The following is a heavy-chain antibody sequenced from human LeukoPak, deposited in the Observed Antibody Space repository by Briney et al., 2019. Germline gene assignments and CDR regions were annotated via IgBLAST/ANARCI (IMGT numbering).Heavy chain of an antibody. CDR1: GYTFTSYD. Sequence: GASVKVSCKASGYTFTSYDINWVRQATGQGLEWMGWMNPNSGNTGYAQKFQGRVTMTRNTSISTAYMELSSLRSEDTAVYYCARGRVATIPYYYYGMDVWGQGTTVTVSS. V-gene: IGHV1-8*01. D-gene: IGHD5-12*01. CDR2: MNPNSGNT. J-gene: IGHJ6*02. CDR3: ARGRVATIPYYYYGMDV.